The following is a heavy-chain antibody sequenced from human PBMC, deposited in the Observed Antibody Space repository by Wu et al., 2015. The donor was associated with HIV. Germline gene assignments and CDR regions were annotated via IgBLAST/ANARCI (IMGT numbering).Heavy chain of an antibody. CDR1: GYTFTGYY. Sequence: QVQLMQSGAEVKKPGVSVKVSCKASGYTFTGYYIYWVRQVPGQGLEWMGWINPKSGGTNYAPNFQGRVNMTTDTSISTAYMELRRLKSDDTAVYYCARYCISTTCSPYFYMDVWGKGTTVTVSS. D-gene: IGHD2/OR15-2a*01. V-gene: IGHV1-2*02. J-gene: IGHJ6*03. CDR3: ARYCISTTCSPYFYMDV. CDR2: INPKSGGT.